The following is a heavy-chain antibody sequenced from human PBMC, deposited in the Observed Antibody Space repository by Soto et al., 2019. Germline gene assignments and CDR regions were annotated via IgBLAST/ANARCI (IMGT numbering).Heavy chain of an antibody. V-gene: IGHV3-23*01. Sequence: EVQLLESGGGLVQTGGSRRLSCAASGFTLRSYVMSWVRQAPGQGLEWVSSISGSGAGTYYADSVKGRFTTSRDNSKNALYLQMTSLRVEDAAVYYCAKGDSFDIWGQGKMVSVPS. CDR3: AKGDSFDI. CDR1: GFTLRSYV. J-gene: IGHJ3*02. CDR2: ISGSGAGT.